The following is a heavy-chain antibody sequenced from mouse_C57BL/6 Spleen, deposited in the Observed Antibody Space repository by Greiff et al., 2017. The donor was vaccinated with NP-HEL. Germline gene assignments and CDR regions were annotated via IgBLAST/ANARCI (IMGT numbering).Heavy chain of an antibody. Sequence: EVQLQQSGPGLVQPGASVKMSCKASGYTFTDYNMPWVKQGPGKSLEWIGYINSNSGGTSYNQKFKSKATLTVNKSSSTAYMGLRSLTAEDSAVYYCARFDYDVGCAYWGQ. D-gene: IGHD2-4*01. CDR2: INSNSGGT. CDR1: GYTFTDYN. V-gene: IGHV1-22*01. CDR3: ARFDYDVGCAY. J-gene: IGHJ3*01.